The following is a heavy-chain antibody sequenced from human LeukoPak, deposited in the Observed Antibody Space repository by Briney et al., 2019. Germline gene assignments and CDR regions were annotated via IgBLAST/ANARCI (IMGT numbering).Heavy chain of an antibody. V-gene: IGHV4-39*01. CDR3: ARLTYYDPAGFDP. CDR2: IYYSGST. D-gene: IGHD3-3*01. J-gene: IGHJ5*02. Sequence: SETLSLTCTVSGGPISSSSYYWGWIRQPPGKGLEWIGSIYYSGSTYYNPSLKSRVTISVDTSKNQFSLKLSSVTAADTAVYYCARLTYYDPAGFDPWGQGTLVTVSS. CDR1: GGPISSSSYY.